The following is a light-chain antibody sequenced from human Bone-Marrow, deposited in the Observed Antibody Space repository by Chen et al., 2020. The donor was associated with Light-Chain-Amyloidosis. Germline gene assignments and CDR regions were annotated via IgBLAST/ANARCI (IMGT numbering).Light chain of an antibody. CDR1: SSNIGINY. V-gene: IGLV1-47*01. CDR2: RNN. J-gene: IGLJ1*01. CDR3: AAWDGSLSGYV. Sequence: QSVLTQPHSVSGTHGQRVTISCSGASSNIGINYVYCYQYFPGAAPNLLINRNNQRPSGVPDRFSASKYGTSAFLAISGLRSEDKADYYCAAWDGSLSGYVFGTGTKVIVL.